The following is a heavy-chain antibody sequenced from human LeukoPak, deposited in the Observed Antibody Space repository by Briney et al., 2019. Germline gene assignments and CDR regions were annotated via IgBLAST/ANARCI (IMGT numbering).Heavy chain of an antibody. D-gene: IGHD6-13*01. CDR1: GGTFSSYA. V-gene: IGHV1-46*01. CDR2: INPSGGST. J-gene: IGHJ4*02. Sequence: GASVKVSCKASGGTFSSYAISWVRQAPGQGLEWMGIINPSGGSTSYAQKFQGRVTMTRDMSTSTVYMELSSLRSEDTAVYYCARGYSSSWYPSFDYWGQGTLVTVSS. CDR3: ARGYSSSWYPSFDY.